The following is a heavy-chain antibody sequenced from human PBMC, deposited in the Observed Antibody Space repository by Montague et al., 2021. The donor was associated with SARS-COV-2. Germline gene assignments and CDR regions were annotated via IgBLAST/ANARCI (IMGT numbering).Heavy chain of an antibody. J-gene: IGHJ4*02. CDR1: DVSVSDYY. D-gene: IGHD2-21*01. CDR3: VRHPHYGGLNGSLDF. V-gene: IGHV4-59*08. CDR2: VLYNKGT. Sequence: SETLSLTCTVSDVSVSDYYWSCIRQPPGKGLEWVGDVLYNKGTNFNPSLKSRVAVSVDTSKNQFSLILTSVTAADTAFYYCVRHPHYGGLNGSLDFWGQGTLVTVSS.